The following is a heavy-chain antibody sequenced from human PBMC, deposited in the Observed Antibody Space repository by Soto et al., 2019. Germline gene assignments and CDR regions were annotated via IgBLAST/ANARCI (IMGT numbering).Heavy chain of an antibody. CDR1: GGSISSGGYY. D-gene: IGHD2-8*01. V-gene: IGHV4-31*03. CDR3: ARVEWRYCTNGVCSPGTS. Sequence: PSETLSLTCTVSGGSISSGGYYWSWIRQHPGKGLEWIGYIYYSGSTYYNPSLKSRVTISVDTSKNQFSLKLSSVTAADTAVYYCARVEWRYCTNGVCSPGTSWGQGTLVTVSS. CDR2: IYYSGST. J-gene: IGHJ5*02.